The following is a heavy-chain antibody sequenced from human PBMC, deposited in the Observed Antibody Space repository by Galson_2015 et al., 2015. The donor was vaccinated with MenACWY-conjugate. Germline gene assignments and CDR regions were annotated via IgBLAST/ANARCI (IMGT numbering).Heavy chain of an antibody. CDR1: GYSFTSYW. D-gene: IGHD6-19*01. J-gene: IGHJ5*02. V-gene: IGHV5-10-1*01. CDR2: IDPSDSYT. CDR3: ASQRSAIAVAVA. Sequence: QSGAEVKKPGESLRISCKGSGYSFTSYWISWVRQMPGKGLEWMGRIDPSDSYTNYSPSFQGHVTISADKSISTAYLQWSSLKASDTAMYYCASQRSAIAVAVAWGQGTLVTVSS.